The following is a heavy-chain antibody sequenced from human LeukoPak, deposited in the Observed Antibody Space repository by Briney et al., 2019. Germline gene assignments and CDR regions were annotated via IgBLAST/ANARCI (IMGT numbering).Heavy chain of an antibody. CDR3: ARDRGCSGGSCSSTFDY. Sequence: ETLSLTCAVYGGSFSGYYWSWIRQPPGKGLEWVSSISSSSSYIYYADSVKGRFTISRDNAKNSLYLQMNSLRAEAAAVYYCARDRGCSGGSCSSTFDYWGQGTLVTVSS. CDR1: GGSFSGYY. D-gene: IGHD2-15*01. J-gene: IGHJ4*02. V-gene: IGHV3-21*01. CDR2: ISSSSSYI.